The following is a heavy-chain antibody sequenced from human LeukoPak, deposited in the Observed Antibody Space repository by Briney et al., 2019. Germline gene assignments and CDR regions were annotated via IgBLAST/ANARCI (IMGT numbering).Heavy chain of an antibody. Sequence: PGGSLRLSCAASGFTFRIYGMSWLRQAPGKGLEWVSAIRGSGAQTFYADSVQGRFTISRDNPKNTLHLEMNSLRAEDTAVYYCAKTLPYEVYCSGDCPYLFDHWGRGTMVTVSS. V-gene: IGHV3-23*01. J-gene: IGHJ4*02. CDR1: GFTFRIYG. CDR3: AKTLPYEVYCSGDCPYLFDH. CDR2: IRGSGAQT. D-gene: IGHD2-21*02.